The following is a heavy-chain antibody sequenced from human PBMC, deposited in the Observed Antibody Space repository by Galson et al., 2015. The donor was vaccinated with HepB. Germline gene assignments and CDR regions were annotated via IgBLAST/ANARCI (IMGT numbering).Heavy chain of an antibody. V-gene: IGHV3-30*18. CDR1: GFTFSSYS. CDR3: AKDLEAAARITMVRDNDY. Sequence: SLRLSCAASGFTFSSYSMNWVRQAPGKGLEWVAVISYDGSNKYYADSVKGRFTISRDNSKNTLYLQMNSLRAEDTAVYYCAKDLEAAARITMVRDNDYWGQGTLVTVSS. J-gene: IGHJ4*02. CDR2: ISYDGSNK. D-gene: IGHD3-10*01.